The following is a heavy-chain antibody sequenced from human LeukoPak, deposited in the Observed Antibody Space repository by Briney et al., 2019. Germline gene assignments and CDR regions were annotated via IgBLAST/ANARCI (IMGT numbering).Heavy chain of an antibody. J-gene: IGHJ3*02. V-gene: IGHV4-59*01. D-gene: IGHD1-1*01. CDR3: ARDPLSTNDFDI. CDR2: INYSGST. Sequence: SETLSLTCTVSGGSITNSYWNWIRLSPGKGLEWIGYINYSGSTNYNPSLKSRVTISVDTSKNQFSLKLSSVTAADTAVYCCARDPLSTNDFDIWGQGTMVTVSS. CDR1: GGSITNSY.